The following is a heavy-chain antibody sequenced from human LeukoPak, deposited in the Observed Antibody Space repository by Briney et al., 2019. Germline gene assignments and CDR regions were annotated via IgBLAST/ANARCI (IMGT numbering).Heavy chain of an antibody. CDR2: INSDGINT. Sequence: PGGSLRLSCAASGFTFSNYWMHWVRQAPGKGLVWVSRINSDGINTSYADSVKGRFTISRDNAKNSLYLQMNSLRAEDTAVYYCARGLATVDYWGQGTLVSVSS. V-gene: IGHV3-74*01. CDR3: ARGLATVDY. J-gene: IGHJ4*02. D-gene: IGHD5-12*01. CDR1: GFTFSNYW.